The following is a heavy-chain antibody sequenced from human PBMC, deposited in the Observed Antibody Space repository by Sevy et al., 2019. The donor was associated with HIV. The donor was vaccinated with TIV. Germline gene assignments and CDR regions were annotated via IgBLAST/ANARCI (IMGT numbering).Heavy chain of an antibody. V-gene: IGHV1-69*13. Sequence: ASVKVSCKASGGSFSTYAITWVRQAPGQGLEWMGGINPIFGTPNYAQKFQGRVTITADESTSTAYMELTSLRSEDTAMYYCARPTTYYDFSRGYPPFDYWGQGALVTVSS. CDR1: GGSFSTYA. CDR3: ARPTTYYDFSRGYPPFDY. J-gene: IGHJ4*02. CDR2: INPIFGTP. D-gene: IGHD3-3*01.